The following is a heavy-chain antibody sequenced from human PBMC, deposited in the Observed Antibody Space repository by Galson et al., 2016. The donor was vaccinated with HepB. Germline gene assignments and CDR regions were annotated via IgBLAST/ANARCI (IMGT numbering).Heavy chain of an antibody. V-gene: IGHV3-21*01. Sequence: SLRLSCAASGFTFNSYTMTWVRQAPGKGLEWVSSISSSSKYIYYADSVKGRFNISRDNAKSSLFLQMDSVRAEDTAVYYCARDLRGMIRFFDWSTHFDSWGQGTLVTVSS. CDR3: ARDLRGMIRFFDWSTHFDS. J-gene: IGHJ4*02. D-gene: IGHD3-9*01. CDR2: ISSSSKYI. CDR1: GFTFNSYT.